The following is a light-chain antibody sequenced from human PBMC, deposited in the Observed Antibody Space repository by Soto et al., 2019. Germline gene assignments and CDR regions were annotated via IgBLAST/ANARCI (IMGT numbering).Light chain of an antibody. CDR1: SSNIGANT. V-gene: IGLV1-44*01. Sequence: QSVLTQPPSASPTPGQRGTISSSGSSSNIGANTVTWYQQLPLPAPKVLIFGNTHRPSGLPGSCSGSKSGTSGYLAISGLQPEGEAAYYCATWDDSLNGYVFGAGTKVTV. J-gene: IGLJ1*01. CDR2: GNT. CDR3: ATWDDSLNGYV.